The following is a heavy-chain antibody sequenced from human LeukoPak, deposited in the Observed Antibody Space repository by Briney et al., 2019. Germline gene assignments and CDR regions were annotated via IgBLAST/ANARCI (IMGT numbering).Heavy chain of an antibody. D-gene: IGHD3-22*01. CDR1: GGTFSSYA. V-gene: IGHV1-69*05. CDR3: ARGLDERYYYDSSGYGDAFDI. Sequence: ASVKVSCKASGGTFSSYAISWVRQAPGQGLECMGGIIPIFGTASYAQKFQGRVTITTDESTSTAYMELSSLRSEDTAVYYCARGLDERYYYDSSGYGDAFDIWGQGTMLTVSS. J-gene: IGHJ3*02. CDR2: IIPIFGTA.